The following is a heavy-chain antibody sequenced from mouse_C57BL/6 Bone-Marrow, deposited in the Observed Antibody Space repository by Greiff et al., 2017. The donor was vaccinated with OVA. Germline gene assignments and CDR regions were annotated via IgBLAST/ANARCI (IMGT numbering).Heavy chain of an antibody. CDR3: TRGEDYDGSYWYFDV. CDR2: ISSGGDYI. D-gene: IGHD2-4*01. CDR1: GFTFSSYA. Sequence: DVKLVESGEGLVKPGGSLKLSCAASGFTFSSYAMSWVRQTPEKRLEWVAYISSGGDYIYYADTVKGRFTISRDNARNTLYLQMSSLKSEDTAMYYCTRGEDYDGSYWYFDVWGTGTTVTVSS. V-gene: IGHV5-9-1*02. J-gene: IGHJ1*03.